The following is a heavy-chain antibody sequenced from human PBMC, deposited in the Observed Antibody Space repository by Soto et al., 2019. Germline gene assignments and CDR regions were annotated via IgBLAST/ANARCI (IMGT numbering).Heavy chain of an antibody. CDR2: IYHTGST. Sequence: QVQLRESGPGPVKPSGTLSLSCTVSGGSISSTNWWTWVRQSPGKGLEWIGEIYHTGSTTYNPSPXGXVXMQXDKSNNQFSLRLRYVTAADTALYSWAPLPPRIELAVPPIPTWGQGTLVTVSA. CDR3: APLPPRIELAVPPIPT. CDR1: GGSISSTNW. J-gene: IGHJ5*02. D-gene: IGHD2-8*02. V-gene: IGHV4-4*02.